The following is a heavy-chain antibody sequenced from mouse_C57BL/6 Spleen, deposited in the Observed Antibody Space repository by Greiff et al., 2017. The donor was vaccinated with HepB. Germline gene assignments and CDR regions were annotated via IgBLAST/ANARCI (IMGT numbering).Heavy chain of an antibody. CDR3: ARSGYDGYYGRDYYAMDY. CDR1: GYTFTSYG. D-gene: IGHD2-3*01. CDR2: IYPRSGNT. J-gene: IGHJ4*01. V-gene: IGHV1-81*01. Sequence: VKLMESGAELARPGASVKLSCKASGYTFTSYGISWVKQRTGQGLEWIGEIYPRSGNTYYNEKFKGKATLTADKSSSTAYMELRSLTSEDSAVYFCARSGYDGYYGRDYYAMDYWGQGTSVTVSS.